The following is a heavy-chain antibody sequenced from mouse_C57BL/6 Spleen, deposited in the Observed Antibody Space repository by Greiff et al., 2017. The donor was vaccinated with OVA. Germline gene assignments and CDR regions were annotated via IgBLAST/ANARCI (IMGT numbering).Heavy chain of an antibody. J-gene: IGHJ4*01. V-gene: IGHV10-3*01. Sequence: EVQLVESGGGLVQPKGSLKLSCAASGFTFNTYAMHWVRQAPGKGLEWVARIRSKSSNYATYYADSVKDRFTISRDDSQSMLYLQMNNLKTEDTAMYYCVREGQEDVDYAMDYWGQGTSVTVSS. CDR2: IRSKSSNYAT. CDR3: VREGQEDVDYAMDY. CDR1: GFTFNTYA.